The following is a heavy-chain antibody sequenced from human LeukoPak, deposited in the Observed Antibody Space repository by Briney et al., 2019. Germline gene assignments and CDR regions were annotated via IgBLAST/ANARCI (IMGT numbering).Heavy chain of an antibody. D-gene: IGHD3-9*01. CDR1: GFTFSSYA. Sequence: GGSLRLSCAASGFTFSSYAMSWVRQAPGKGLEWVSAISGSGGSTYYADSVKGRFTISRDNSKNTLYLQMNSLRAEDTAVYYCAKDGRAYYDILTGYYNYFDYWGQGTLVTVSS. V-gene: IGHV3-23*01. J-gene: IGHJ4*02. CDR3: AKDGRAYYDILTGYYNYFDY. CDR2: ISGSGGST.